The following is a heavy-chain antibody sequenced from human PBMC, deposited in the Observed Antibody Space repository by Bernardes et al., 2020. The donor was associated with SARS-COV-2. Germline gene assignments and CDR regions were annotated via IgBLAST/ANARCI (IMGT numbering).Heavy chain of an antibody. CDR1: GFTFSDYF. Sequence: GGSLRLSCAASGFTFSDYFMSWIRQAPGKGLELVSYISGGSTYTHYADSVKGRFTISRDNAKNSVYLQMYSLRAEDTALYYCAKHKGWDWGQGTLVTVSS. CDR3: AKHKGWD. CDR2: ISGGSTYT. J-gene: IGHJ4*02. V-gene: IGHV3-11*06. D-gene: IGHD1-26*01.